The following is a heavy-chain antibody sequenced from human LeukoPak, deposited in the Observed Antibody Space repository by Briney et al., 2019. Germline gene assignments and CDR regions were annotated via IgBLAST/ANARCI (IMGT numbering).Heavy chain of an antibody. CDR3: ARAPPYGDYYYYMDV. V-gene: IGHV1-69*06. CDR1: GGTFSSYA. Sequence: ASVKVSCKASGGTFSSYAISWVRQAPGQGLEWMGGIIPIFGTANYAQKFQGRVTITADKSTSTAYMELSSLRSEDTAVYYCARAPPYGDYYYYMDVWGKGTTVTVSS. CDR2: IIPIFGTA. D-gene: IGHD4-17*01. J-gene: IGHJ6*03.